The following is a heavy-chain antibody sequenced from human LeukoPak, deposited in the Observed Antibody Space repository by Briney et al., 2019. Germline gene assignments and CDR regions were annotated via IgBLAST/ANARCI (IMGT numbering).Heavy chain of an antibody. CDR1: GGTFSSYA. V-gene: IGHV1-69*05. Sequence: SVKVSCKASGGTFSSYAISWVRQAPGQGLEWMGGIIPIFGTANYAQKFQGRVTITTDGSTSTAYMELSSLRSEDTAVYYCASSPGSGLYYFDYWGQGTLVTVSS. J-gene: IGHJ4*02. CDR3: ASSPGSGLYYFDY. D-gene: IGHD3-22*01. CDR2: IIPIFGTA.